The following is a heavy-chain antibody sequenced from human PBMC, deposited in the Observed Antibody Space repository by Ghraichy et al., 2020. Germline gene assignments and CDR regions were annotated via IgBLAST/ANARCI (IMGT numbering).Heavy chain of an antibody. CDR1: GGSISSYY. Sequence: SETLSLTCTVSGGSISSYYWSWIRQPPGKGLEWIGYIYYSGSTNYNPSLKSRVTISVDTSKNQFSLKLSSVTAADTAVYYCAGGAVATKDVYYYYGMDVWGQGTTVTVSS. CDR2: IYYSGST. J-gene: IGHJ6*02. D-gene: IGHD5-12*01. CDR3: AGGAVATKDVYYYYGMDV. V-gene: IGHV4-59*01.